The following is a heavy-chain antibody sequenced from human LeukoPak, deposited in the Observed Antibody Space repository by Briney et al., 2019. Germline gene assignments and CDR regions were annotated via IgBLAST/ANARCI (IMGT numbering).Heavy chain of an antibody. CDR3: ARSGGYGYGPRSFDY. CDR2: ISSSSSYI. Sequence: GGSLRLSCAASGFTFSSYSMNWVREAPGKGLEWVSSISSSSSYIYYADSVKGRFTISRDNAKNSLYLQMNSLRAEDTAVYYCARSGGYGYGPRSFDYWGQGTLVTVSS. V-gene: IGHV3-21*01. CDR1: GFTFSSYS. D-gene: IGHD5-18*01. J-gene: IGHJ4*02.